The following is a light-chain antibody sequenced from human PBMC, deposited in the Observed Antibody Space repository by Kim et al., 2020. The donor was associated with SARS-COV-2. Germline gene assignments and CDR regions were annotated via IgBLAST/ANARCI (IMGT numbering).Light chain of an antibody. CDR1: HSLSSGY. CDR3: QHYGNSFPWT. Sequence: PGEMATSSCRASHSLSSGYLAWYRQKPGQSPRLLIHSASIRAAGIPDRFSGRGSGTDFTLTISRLDPEDFAVYYCQHYGNSFPWTFGQGTKVDIK. V-gene: IGKV3-20*01. J-gene: IGKJ1*01. CDR2: SAS.